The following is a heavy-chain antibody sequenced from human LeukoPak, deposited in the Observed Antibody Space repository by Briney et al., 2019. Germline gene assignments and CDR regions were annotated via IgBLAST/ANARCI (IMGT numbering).Heavy chain of an antibody. D-gene: IGHD3-10*01. CDR1: GFTFSDYY. J-gene: IGHJ6*03. CDR2: ISSSGSTI. CDR3: ARDRYYGSENYYYYYHMDV. Sequence: GGSLRLSCAASGFTFSDYYMSWIRQAPGKGLEWVSYISSSGSTIYYADSVKGRFTISRDNSKNTLHLQMNSLRAEDTALYYCARDRYYGSENYYYYYHMDVWGTGTTVTVSS. V-gene: IGHV3-11*04.